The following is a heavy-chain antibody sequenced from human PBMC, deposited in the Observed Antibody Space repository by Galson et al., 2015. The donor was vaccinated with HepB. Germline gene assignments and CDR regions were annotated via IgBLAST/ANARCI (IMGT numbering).Heavy chain of an antibody. Sequence: SLRLSCAASGFTFAKFPMHWVRQAPGRGLEWLKFISFNGRVAYYADSLKGRFTVSRDNSQNMLYLQMDNLRIEDSAVYFCARHGVNYGDYVWYSDVWGRGTQVTVSS. CDR1: GFTFAKFP. J-gene: IGHJ2*01. D-gene: IGHD4-17*01. V-gene: IGHV3-30*04. CDR2: ISFNGRVA. CDR3: ARHGVNYGDYVWYSDV.